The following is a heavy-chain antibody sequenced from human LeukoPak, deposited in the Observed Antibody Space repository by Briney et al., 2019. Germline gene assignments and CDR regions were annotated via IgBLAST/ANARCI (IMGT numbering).Heavy chain of an antibody. CDR1: GFSFSSYA. D-gene: IGHD2-2*01. V-gene: IGHV3-30-3*01. J-gene: IGHJ4*02. CDR2: ISYDGSNK. CDR3: ARDNCSSTSCYAVGFDY. Sequence: GGSLRLSCAASGFSFSSYAMHWVRQAPGKGLDWVAVISYDGSNKYYADSVKGRFTISRDNSKNTLYLQMNSLRAEDTAVYYCARDNCSSTSCYAVGFDYWGQGTLVTVSS.